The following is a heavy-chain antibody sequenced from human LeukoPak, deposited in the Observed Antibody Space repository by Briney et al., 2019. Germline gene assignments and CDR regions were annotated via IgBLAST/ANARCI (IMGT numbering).Heavy chain of an antibody. CDR3: ASPDAAMESAFDY. CDR2: ITPIIGTA. Sequence: EASVKVSCKASGNTFNRFAINWVRQAPGQGLEWMGGITPIIGTANYAQKFQGRVTITTDESTSTAYMELTNLRSEDTAMYYCASPDAAMESAFDYWGQGTLVTVSS. J-gene: IGHJ4*02. CDR1: GNTFNRFA. D-gene: IGHD5-18*01. V-gene: IGHV1-69*05.